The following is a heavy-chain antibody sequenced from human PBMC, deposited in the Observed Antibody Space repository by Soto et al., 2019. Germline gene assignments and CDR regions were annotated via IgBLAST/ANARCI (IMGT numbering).Heavy chain of an antibody. CDR1: VGTFSSYA. CDR3: ARGSSGWYQYFDY. V-gene: IGHV1-18*01. D-gene: IGHD6-19*01. Sequence: ASVTVSCKASVGTFSSYAISWVRQAPGQGLEWMGWISAYNGNTNYAQKLQGRVTMTTDTSTSTAYMELRSLRSDDTAVYYCARGSSGWYQYFDYWGQGTLVTVSS. CDR2: ISAYNGNT. J-gene: IGHJ4*02.